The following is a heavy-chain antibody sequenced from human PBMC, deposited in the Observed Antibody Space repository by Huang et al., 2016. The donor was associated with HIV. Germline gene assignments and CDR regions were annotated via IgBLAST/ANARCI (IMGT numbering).Heavy chain of an antibody. D-gene: IGHD3-22*01. CDR1: GFSFTPRA. Sequence: QVQLVESGGGVVQPGGSLRLSCAASGFSFTPRAMHWVRQAPGKGVEWWAFISDEGDIKYYGDSVKGRSTISRDNSMHTLYLHVNSLRTDDTAVYFCAKTDYDSSGHPDHWGQGTLVTVSS. CDR3: AKTDYDSSGHPDH. CDR2: ISDEGDIK. V-gene: IGHV3-30*02. J-gene: IGHJ5*02.